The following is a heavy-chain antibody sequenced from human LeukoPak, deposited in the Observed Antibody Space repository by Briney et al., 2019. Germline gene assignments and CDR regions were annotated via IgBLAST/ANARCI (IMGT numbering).Heavy chain of an antibody. J-gene: IGHJ6*02. CDR1: GFTFTNAW. V-gene: IGHV3-15*01. CDR2: IKSKTDGGTT. CDR3: ARDVIGNNFYGMDV. Sequence: GGSLRLSCAASGFTFTNAWVTWVRQAPGKGLEWVGRIKSKTDGGTTDYAAPVKGRFTISRDDSKNTLFLQMNSLRADDTAVYYCARDVIGNNFYGMDVWGQGTTVTVSS. D-gene: IGHD1/OR15-1a*01.